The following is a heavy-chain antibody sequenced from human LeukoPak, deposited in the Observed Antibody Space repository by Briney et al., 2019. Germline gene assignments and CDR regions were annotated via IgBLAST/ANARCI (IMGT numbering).Heavy chain of an antibody. Sequence: SETLSLTCTVSGGXISSYYWSWIRQPPGKGLEWIGYIYYSGSTNYNPSLKGRVTISVDTSKNQFSLKLSSVTAADTAVYYCARVTPVPYYFDYWGQGTLVTVSS. CDR2: IYYSGST. V-gene: IGHV4-59*01. CDR1: GGXISSYY. CDR3: ARVTPVPYYFDY. J-gene: IGHJ4*02.